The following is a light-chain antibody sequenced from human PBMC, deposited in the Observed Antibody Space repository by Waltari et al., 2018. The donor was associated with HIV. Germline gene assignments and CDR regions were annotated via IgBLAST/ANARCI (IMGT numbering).Light chain of an antibody. J-gene: IGKJ1*01. V-gene: IGKV1-5*03. CDR1: QSINSW. CDR2: KAS. CDR3: QQDNSYTWT. Sequence: DIQMTQSPSTLSASVGDRVTITCRASQSINSWLAWYQQKPGKAPKLLSYKASSLESGVPSRFIGSGSGTEFTLTISSLQPDDFATYYCQQDNSYTWTFGQGTKVEI.